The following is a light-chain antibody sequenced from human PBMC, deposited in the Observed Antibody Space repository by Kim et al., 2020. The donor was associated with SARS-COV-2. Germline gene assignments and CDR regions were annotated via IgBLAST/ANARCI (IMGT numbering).Light chain of an antibody. Sequence: QGKTSRVAWGGSYVRAPGVHTYPQKPGQSPVRVIYYDSARATRGPERLSGSRSGSTATLTISGVQDGDEGDYYCKGWDSSSDAGIFGGGTQLTVL. CDR1: YVRAPG. J-gene: IGLJ2*01. CDR2: YDS. CDR3: KGWDSSSDAGI. V-gene: IGLV3-21*04.